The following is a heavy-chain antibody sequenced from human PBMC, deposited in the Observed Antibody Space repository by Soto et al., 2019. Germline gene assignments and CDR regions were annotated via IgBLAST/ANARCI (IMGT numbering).Heavy chain of an antibody. J-gene: IGHJ5*02. CDR2: IYPGDSDT. CDR3: ARPHYYDSSGYSPNWFDP. V-gene: IGHV5-51*01. D-gene: IGHD3-22*01. CDR1: GYSFTSYW. Sequence: PGESLKISCKGSGYSFTSYWIGWVRQMPGKGLEWMGIIYPGDSDTRYSPSFQGQVTISADKSISTAYLQWSSLKASDTAMYYCARPHYYDSSGYSPNWFDPWGQGTLVTVSS.